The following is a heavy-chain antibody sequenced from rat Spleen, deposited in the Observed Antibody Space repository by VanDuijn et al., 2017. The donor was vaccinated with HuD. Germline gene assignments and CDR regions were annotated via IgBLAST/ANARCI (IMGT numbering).Heavy chain of an antibody. CDR2: INSAGST. CDR3: VRQSGKYYGYNFFDY. J-gene: IGHJ2*01. CDR1: GYSITSYY. Sequence: EVQLQESGPGLVKPSQSLSLTCSVTGYSITSYYWGWIRKFPGNRLEWMGYINSAGSTIYNPSLKSRISITRDTSKHQFFLQVNSVTTEDTATYYCVRQSGKYYGYNFFDYWGQGVMVTVSS. D-gene: IGHD1-9*01. V-gene: IGHV3-3*01.